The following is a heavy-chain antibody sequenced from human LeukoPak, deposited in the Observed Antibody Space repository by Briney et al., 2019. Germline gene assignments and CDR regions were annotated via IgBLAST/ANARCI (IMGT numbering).Heavy chain of an antibody. CDR3: ARDDHSGYDFLH. Sequence: GASVKVSCKASGYTFTGHYMHWVRQAPGQGLEWMGWINPNSGTTKYAQKFQVRVTMTRDASITTAYMELGRLTSDDTAIYYCARDDHSGYDFLHWGQGALVTVSS. V-gene: IGHV1-2*02. D-gene: IGHD5-12*01. J-gene: IGHJ4*02. CDR1: GYTFTGHY. CDR2: INPNSGTT.